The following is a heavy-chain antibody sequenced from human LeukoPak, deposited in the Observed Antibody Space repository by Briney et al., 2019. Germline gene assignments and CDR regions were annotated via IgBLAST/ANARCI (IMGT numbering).Heavy chain of an antibody. D-gene: IGHD2-2*02. CDR2: IIPIFGTA. CDR1: GGTFSSYA. Sequence: ASVKVSCKASGGTFSSYAISWVRQAPGQGLEWMGGIIPIFGTANYAQKFQGRVTITTDESTSTAYMELSSLRSEDTAVYYCGGSPRYCSSTSCYMNYWGQGTLVTVSS. CDR3: GGSPRYCSSTSCYMNY. V-gene: IGHV1-69*05. J-gene: IGHJ4*02.